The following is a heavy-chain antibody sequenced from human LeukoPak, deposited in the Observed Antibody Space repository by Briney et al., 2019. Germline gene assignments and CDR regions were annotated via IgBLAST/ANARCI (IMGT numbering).Heavy chain of an antibody. D-gene: IGHD5-12*01. CDR2: IYNSGST. Sequence: SETLSLTCSVSGGSISGNYWSWIRQPPGKGLEWIGYIYNSGSTNYNPSLKSRVTISVDTSKNQFSLKLSSVTAADTAVYYCARDPGEGGYSGYDHPGGFDYWGQGALVTVSS. CDR1: GGSISGNY. CDR3: ARDPGEGGYSGYDHPGGFDY. J-gene: IGHJ4*02. V-gene: IGHV4-59*01.